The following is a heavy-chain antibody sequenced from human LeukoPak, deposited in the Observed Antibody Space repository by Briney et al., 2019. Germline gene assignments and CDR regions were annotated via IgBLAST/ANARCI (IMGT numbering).Heavy chain of an antibody. CDR2: IGGSGDAT. CDR3: AKRRHCSSATCPNWFDP. Sequence: PGGSLRLSCAASGFTFSSYAMSWVRQAPGKGLEWVSTIGGSGDATYYADSVKGRFTISRDNSKNTLYLQMNILRAEDTAVYYCAKRRHCSSATCPNWFDPWGQGTLVTVSS. D-gene: IGHD2-2*01. CDR1: GFTFSSYA. J-gene: IGHJ5*02. V-gene: IGHV3-23*01.